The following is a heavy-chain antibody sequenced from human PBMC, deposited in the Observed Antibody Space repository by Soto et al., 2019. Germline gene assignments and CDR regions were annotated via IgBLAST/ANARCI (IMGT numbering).Heavy chain of an antibody. Sequence: SETLSLTCAVSGGSFSGYYWGWVRQPPGKGLEWVGEINYSGSTNYNPSLKRRVTISVGTSKNQVSLKVTSVTAADTAMYYCARRNYFYALDVWGQGTTVTVSS. V-gene: IGHV4-34*01. J-gene: IGHJ6*02. CDR2: INYSGST. CDR1: GGSFSGYY. CDR3: ARRNYFYALDV.